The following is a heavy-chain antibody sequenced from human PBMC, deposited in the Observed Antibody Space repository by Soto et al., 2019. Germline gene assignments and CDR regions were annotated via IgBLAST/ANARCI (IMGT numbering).Heavy chain of an antibody. J-gene: IGHJ4*02. CDR3: EVRPGYSTGGDY. Sequence: EVQLVESGGGLVQPVRSLRLSCSASGLTFRTYWVIWVRQAPGKGLVWVSRVYNDGDSTLHAASVTGRFTISRDNAKNTVYLQMSDLRVEDTAMYYCEVRPGYSTGGDYWGRGTLVTVSS. D-gene: IGHD2-15*01. V-gene: IGHV3-74*03. CDR2: VYNDGDST. CDR1: GLTFRTYW.